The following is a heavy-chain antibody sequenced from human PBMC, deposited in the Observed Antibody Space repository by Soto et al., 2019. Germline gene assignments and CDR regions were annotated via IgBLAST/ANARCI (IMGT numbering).Heavy chain of an antibody. CDR1: GGTFSNYA. Sequence: QVQLVQSGAEVKKPGSSVKVSCRAAGGTFSNYAISWVRQAPGQGLEWMGGIVPSFGTPNYAQTRQGRSTITADDSTTTVYMDLSSLRSEDTAVYYCARGATIFGVAAYSYYEMEVWGQGTTVTVSS. D-gene: IGHD3-3*01. V-gene: IGHV1-69*01. CDR3: ARGATIFGVAAYSYYEMEV. J-gene: IGHJ6*02. CDR2: IVPSFGTP.